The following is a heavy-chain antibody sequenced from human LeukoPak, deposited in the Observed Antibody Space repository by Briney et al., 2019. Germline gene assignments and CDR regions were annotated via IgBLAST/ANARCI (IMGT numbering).Heavy chain of an antibody. CDR1: GGSISSYY. J-gene: IGHJ4*02. CDR3: ARYSSSWPRGYFDY. Sequence: SETLSLTCTVSGGSISSYYWSWIRQPAGKGLEWIGRIYTSGSTNYNPSLKSRVTMSVDTSKNQFSLKLSSVTAADTAVYYCARYSSSWPRGYFDYWGQGTLVTVSS. CDR2: IYTSGST. D-gene: IGHD6-13*01. V-gene: IGHV4-4*07.